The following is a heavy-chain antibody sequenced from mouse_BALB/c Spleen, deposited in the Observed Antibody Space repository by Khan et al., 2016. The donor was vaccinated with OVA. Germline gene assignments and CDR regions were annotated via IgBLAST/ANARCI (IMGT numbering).Heavy chain of an antibody. CDR1: GYTLTSYW. D-gene: IGHD1-1*01. CDR2: TNPTNGRT. J-gene: IGHJ2*01. Sequence: QVQLQQSGAELVNPGASVNLSCKASGYTLTSYWMHWVKQRPGQGLEWIGETNPTNGRTYYNEKFKSKATLTVDKSSSTAYMLLSGPTFEDSAVYYCARIKKIVATYFDYWGQGTTLTVSS. CDR3: ARIKKIVATYFDY. V-gene: IGHV1S81*02.